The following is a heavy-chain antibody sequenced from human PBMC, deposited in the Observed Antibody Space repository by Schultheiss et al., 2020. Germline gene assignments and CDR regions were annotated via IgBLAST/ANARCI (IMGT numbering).Heavy chain of an antibody. D-gene: IGHD3-3*01. J-gene: IGHJ3*02. CDR1: GFTFSSYW. V-gene: IGHV3-21*01. CDR3: AKDHTIFGVVAHDAFDI. CDR2: ISSSSSYI. Sequence: GESLKISCAASGFTFSSYWMSWVRQAPGKGLEWVSSISSSSSYIYYADSVKGRFTISRDNAKNSLYLQINSLRAGDTAVYYCAKDHTIFGVVAHDAFDIWGKGTMVTVSS.